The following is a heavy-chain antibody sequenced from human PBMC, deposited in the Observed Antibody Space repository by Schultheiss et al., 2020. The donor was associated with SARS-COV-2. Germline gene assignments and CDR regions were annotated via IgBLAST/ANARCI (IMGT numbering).Heavy chain of an antibody. CDR1: GGSISSSSYY. Sequence: SETLSLTCTVSGGSISSSSYYWGWIRQPPGKGLEWIGYIYHSGSTYYNPSLKSRVTISVDRSKNQFSLKLSSVTAADTAVYYCARVGYCSGGSCYGVGYWGQGTLVTVSS. CDR2: IYHSGST. J-gene: IGHJ4*02. CDR3: ARVGYCSGGSCYGVGY. V-gene: IGHV4-39*07. D-gene: IGHD2-15*01.